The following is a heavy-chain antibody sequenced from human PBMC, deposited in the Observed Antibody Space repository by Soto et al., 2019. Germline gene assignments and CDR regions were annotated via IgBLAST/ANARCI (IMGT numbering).Heavy chain of an antibody. CDR2: ISYDGSNK. D-gene: IGHD6-19*01. CDR3: ARGRQWLVQGGDH. Sequence: QVQLVESGGDVVQPGRSLRLSCAASGFTFSSYAMHWVRQAPGKGLEWVAVISYDGSNKYYADSVKGRFTIFRDNSKNTLYLQMISLRPEDTAVYYCARGRQWLVQGGDHWGQGTLVTVSS. V-gene: IGHV3-30-3*01. CDR1: GFTFSSYA. J-gene: IGHJ4*02.